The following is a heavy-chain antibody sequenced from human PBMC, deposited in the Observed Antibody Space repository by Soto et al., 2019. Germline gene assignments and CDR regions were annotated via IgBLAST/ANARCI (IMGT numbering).Heavy chain of an antibody. J-gene: IGHJ1*01. CDR3: AKDYGGYSLGSFQH. D-gene: IGHD2-21*02. CDR2: ISTGGDST. CDR1: GLSFNSY. Sequence: GSLSLCCTVAGLSFNSYMSWVRQAPGKVLEWVSGISTGGDSTYYADSVKGRFTISRDNSKNTLYLQMNSLRAEDTAVYYCAKDYGGYSLGSFQHWGQGTLVTVSS. V-gene: IGHV3-23*01.